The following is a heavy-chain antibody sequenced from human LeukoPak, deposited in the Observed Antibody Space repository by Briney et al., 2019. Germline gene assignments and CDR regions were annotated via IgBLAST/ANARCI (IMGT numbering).Heavy chain of an antibody. Sequence: KPSETLSLTCTVSGGSISSSSYYWGWIRQPPGKGLEWIGSIYYSGSTYYDPSLKSRVTISVDTSKNQFSLKLSSVTAADTAVYYCARHRLGATTPLFVDYWGQGTLVTVSS. CDR3: ARHRLGATTPLFVDY. V-gene: IGHV4-39*01. CDR2: IYYSGST. J-gene: IGHJ4*02. D-gene: IGHD1-26*01. CDR1: GGSISSSSYY.